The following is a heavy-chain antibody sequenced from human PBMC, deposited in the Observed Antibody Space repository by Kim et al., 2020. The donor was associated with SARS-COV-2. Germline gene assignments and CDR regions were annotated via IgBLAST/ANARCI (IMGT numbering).Heavy chain of an antibody. D-gene: IGHD2-15*01. CDR1: GFTFSGSA. CDR2: IRSKANSYAT. CDR3: TGCQEYYYYGMDV. V-gene: IGHV3-73*01. J-gene: IGHJ6*02. Sequence: GGSLRLSCAASGFTFSGSAMHWVRQASGKGLEWVGRIRSKANSYATAYAASVKGRFTISRDDSKNTAYLQMNSLKTEDTAVYYCTGCQEYYYYGMDVWGQGTTVTVSS.